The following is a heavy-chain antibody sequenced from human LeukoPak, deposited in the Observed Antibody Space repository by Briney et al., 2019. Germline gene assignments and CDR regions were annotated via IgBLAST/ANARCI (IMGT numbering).Heavy chain of an antibody. CDR2: IHYSGST. CDR1: GGSISSGDYY. J-gene: IGHJ4*02. D-gene: IGHD5-12*01. V-gene: IGHV4-31*03. Sequence: PSETLSLTCSVSGGSISSGDYYWSWIRQHPGKGLEWIGYIHYSGSTYYNPSLKSRVSISVSTSKNRFSLQLSSVTAADTAVYYCARVIGYDQLDYWGQGTLVTVTS. CDR3: ARVIGYDQLDY.